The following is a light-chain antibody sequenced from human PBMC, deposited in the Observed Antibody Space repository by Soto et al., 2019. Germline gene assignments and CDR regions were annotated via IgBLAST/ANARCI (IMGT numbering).Light chain of an antibody. CDR2: GVS. Sequence: SALTQPASVSGPPGQSITISCTGTISDFVVYNYVSWYQQHPGKAPKLMIYGVSNRPSGVSNRFSGSKSGNTASLTISGLQADDEADYYRGSRTISSALQVFGTGTNVTVL. CDR3: GSRTISSALQV. J-gene: IGLJ1*01. CDR1: ISDFVVYNY. V-gene: IGLV2-14*01.